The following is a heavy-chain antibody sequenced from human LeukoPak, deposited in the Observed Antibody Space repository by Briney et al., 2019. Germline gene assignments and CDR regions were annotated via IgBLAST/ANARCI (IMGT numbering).Heavy chain of an antibody. CDR2: IIPIFGTA. J-gene: IGHJ5*02. CDR3: ARVGVGYCTNGVCPYNNWFDP. V-gene: IGHV1-69*13. D-gene: IGHD2-8*01. Sequence: SVKVSCKASGGTFSSYAISWVRQAPGQGLEWMGGIIPIFGTANYAQKFQGRVTITADESTSTAYMELSSLRSEDTAVYYCARVGVGYCTNGVCPYNNWFDPWGQGTLVAVSS. CDR1: GGTFSSYA.